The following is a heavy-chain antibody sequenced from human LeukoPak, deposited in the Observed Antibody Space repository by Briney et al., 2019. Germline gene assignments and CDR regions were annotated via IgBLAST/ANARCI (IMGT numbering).Heavy chain of an antibody. V-gene: IGHV3-11*05. CDR1: GFTFSDYY. D-gene: IGHD5-12*01. Sequence: GGSLRLSCAASGFTFSDYYMSWIRQAPGKGLEWVSYISSSSSYTNYAASVKGRFTISRDNAKNSLYLQMNSRRAEDTAVYYCARDASGYSGFAWFDPWGQGTLVTVSS. CDR3: ARDASGYSGFAWFDP. J-gene: IGHJ5*02. CDR2: ISSSSSYT.